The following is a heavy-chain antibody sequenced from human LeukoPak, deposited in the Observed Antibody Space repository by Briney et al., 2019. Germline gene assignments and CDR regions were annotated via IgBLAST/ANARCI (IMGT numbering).Heavy chain of an antibody. Sequence: ASVKVSCKASGYTFTSYDINWVRQATGQGLEWMGWMNPNSGNTGYAQKFQGRVTITRNTSISTAYMELSSLRSEDTAVYYCARGRILESSGYYYYYMDVWGKGTTVTVSS. J-gene: IGHJ6*03. D-gene: IGHD3-3*01. CDR2: MNPNSGNT. V-gene: IGHV1-8*03. CDR1: GYTFTSYD. CDR3: ARGRILESSGYYYYYMDV.